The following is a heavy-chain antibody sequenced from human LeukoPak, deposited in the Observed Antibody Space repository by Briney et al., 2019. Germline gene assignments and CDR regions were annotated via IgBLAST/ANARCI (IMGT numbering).Heavy chain of an antibody. J-gene: IGHJ3*02. V-gene: IGHV3-30*12. CDR1: GFTFSSYG. D-gene: IGHD3-22*01. Sequence: GGSLRLSCAASGFTFSSYGMHWVRQAPGKGLEWVAVISYDGSNKYYADSVKGRFTISRDNAKNSLYLQMNSLRAEDTAVYYCARDATAPHYYDSSGANAFDIWGQGTMVTVSS. CDR3: ARDATAPHYYDSSGANAFDI. CDR2: ISYDGSNK.